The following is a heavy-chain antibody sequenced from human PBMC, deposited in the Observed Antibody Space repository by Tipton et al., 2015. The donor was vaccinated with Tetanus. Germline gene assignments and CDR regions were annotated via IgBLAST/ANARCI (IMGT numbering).Heavy chain of an antibody. V-gene: IGHV4-31*03. D-gene: IGHD6-6*01. CDR3: ARDQGGGRVVRLNWFDP. Sequence: LRLSCTVSGGSISSSPYFWNWIRQQPGKGPEWIGYIYYSGGTFYNPSLSGRVTISVDTSKNQFSLKMNSVTAADTAVYYCARDQGGGRVVRLNWFDPWGPGTLVTVSS. CDR2: IYYSGGT. CDR1: GGSISSSPYF. J-gene: IGHJ5*02.